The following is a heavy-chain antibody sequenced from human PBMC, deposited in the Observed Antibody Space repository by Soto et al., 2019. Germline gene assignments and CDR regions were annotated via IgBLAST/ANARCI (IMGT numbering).Heavy chain of an antibody. D-gene: IGHD6-19*01. CDR3: ATSVAVAGMGAFDI. Sequence: WGSLRLSCAASGFTFSSYVMHWVRQAPGKGLEWVAVIWYDGSNKYYADSVKGRFTISRDNSKNTLYLQMSSLRSEDTAVYYCATSVAVAGMGAFDIWGQGTMVTVSS. J-gene: IGHJ3*02. V-gene: IGHV3-30*02. CDR2: IWYDGSNK. CDR1: GFTFSSYV.